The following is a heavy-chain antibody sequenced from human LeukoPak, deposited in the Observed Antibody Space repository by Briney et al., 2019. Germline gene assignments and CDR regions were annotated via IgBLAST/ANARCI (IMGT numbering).Heavy chain of an antibody. Sequence: AGGSLRLSCAASGFTFSGSAMHWVRQASGKGLEWVGRIRSKANSYATAYAASVKGRFTISRDNSKNTLYLQMNSLRAEDTAVYYCARDREYENWGQGTLVTVSS. V-gene: IGHV3-73*01. CDR3: ARDREYEN. CDR1: GFTFSGSA. J-gene: IGHJ4*02. D-gene: IGHD2/OR15-2a*01. CDR2: IRSKANSYAT.